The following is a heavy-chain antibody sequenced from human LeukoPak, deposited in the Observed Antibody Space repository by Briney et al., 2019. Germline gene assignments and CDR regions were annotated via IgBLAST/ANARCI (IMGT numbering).Heavy chain of an antibody. CDR1: GFSFSNYG. Sequence: GGSLRLSCAASGFSFSNYGMHWVRQAPGKGLEWVAVIWYDGSNKYYADSVKGRFTISRDNSKNTLYVQMSSLRAEDTAVYYCARSNNGGWGYCDYWGQGTLVTVSS. CDR2: IWYDGSNK. CDR3: ARSNNGGWGYCDY. V-gene: IGHV3-33*01. D-gene: IGHD3-16*01. J-gene: IGHJ4*02.